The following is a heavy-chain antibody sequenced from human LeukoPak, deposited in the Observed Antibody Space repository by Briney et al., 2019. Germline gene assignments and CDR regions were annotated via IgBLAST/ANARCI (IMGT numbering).Heavy chain of an antibody. D-gene: IGHD5-12*01. CDR2: ISYDGSIK. CDR3: AREWRPSASSLDY. Sequence: GWSLRLSCAASGFTFSSYAMHWVRQAPGKGLEWVAVISYDGSIKYYADSVKGRFTISRDNSKNTLYLQMNSLRAEDTAVYYCAREWRPSASSLDYWGQGTLVTVSS. J-gene: IGHJ4*02. CDR1: GFTFSSYA. V-gene: IGHV3-30*04.